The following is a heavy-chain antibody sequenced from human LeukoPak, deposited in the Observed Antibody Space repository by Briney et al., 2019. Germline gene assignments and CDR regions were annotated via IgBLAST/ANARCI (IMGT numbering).Heavy chain of an antibody. CDR2: INHSGST. J-gene: IGHJ4*02. V-gene: IGHV4-34*01. CDR3: GSGSYTVDY. Sequence: SETLSLTCAVYGGSFSAYYWSWIRQPPGKGLEWIGEINHSGSTNYNPSLKSRVTISVDTSKNQFSLKLSSVTAADTAVYYCGSGSYTVDYWGQGTLVTVSS. CDR1: GGSFSAYY. D-gene: IGHD3-10*01.